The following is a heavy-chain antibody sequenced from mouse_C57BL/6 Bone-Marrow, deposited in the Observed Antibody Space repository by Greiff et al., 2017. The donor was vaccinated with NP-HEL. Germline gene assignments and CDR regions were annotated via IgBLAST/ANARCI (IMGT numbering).Heavy chain of an antibody. V-gene: IGHV5-6*01. D-gene: IGHD1-1*01. CDR2: ISSGGSYT. J-gene: IGHJ3*01. Sequence: EVQLVESGGDLVKPGGSLKLSCAASGFTFSSYGMSWVRQTPDKRLEWVATISSGGSYTYYPDSVKGRFTLSRDNAKNTLYLQMSSLKSEDTAMYYCARHRDITTVVATGGFAYWGQGTLVTVSA. CDR1: GFTFSSYG. CDR3: ARHRDITTVVATGGFAY.